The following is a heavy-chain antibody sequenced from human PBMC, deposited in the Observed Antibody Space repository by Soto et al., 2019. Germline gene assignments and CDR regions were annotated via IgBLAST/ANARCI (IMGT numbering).Heavy chain of an antibody. Sequence: PGGSLRLSCAASGFTFSSYSMNWVRQAPGKGLEWVSSISSSSSYIYYADSVKGRFTISRDNAKNSLYLQMNSLRAEDTAVYYCARDWAYSSSWYGGYYYYGMDVWGQGTTVTVSS. D-gene: IGHD6-13*01. CDR3: ARDWAYSSSWYGGYYYYGMDV. CDR1: GFTFSSYS. J-gene: IGHJ6*02. V-gene: IGHV3-21*01. CDR2: ISSSSSYI.